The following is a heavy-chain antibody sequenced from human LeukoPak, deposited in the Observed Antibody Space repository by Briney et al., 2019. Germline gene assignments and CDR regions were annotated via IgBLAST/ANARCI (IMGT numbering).Heavy chain of an antibody. V-gene: IGHV3-23*01. CDR1: GFTFDDYS. CDR3: TKDRGSASYCHY. D-gene: IGHD1-26*01. Sequence: HPGGSLRLSCAASGFTFDDYSMHWVRHAPGKGLEWVSAISGSGCSTYYADSVKGRFTISRDNSKNTLYLKMNSLRAEDTAVYYCTKDRGSASYCHYWGQGTLVTVSS. J-gene: IGHJ4*02. CDR2: ISGSGCST.